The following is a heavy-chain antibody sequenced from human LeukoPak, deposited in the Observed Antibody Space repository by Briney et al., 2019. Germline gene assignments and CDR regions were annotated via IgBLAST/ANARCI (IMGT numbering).Heavy chain of an antibody. CDR2: IYYSGST. D-gene: IGHD6-13*01. CDR3: AREGQADSSSPYYYYYMDV. CDR1: GGSISSSSYY. Sequence: SETLSLTCTVSGGSISSSSYYWGWIRQPPGKGLEWIGSIYYSGSTYYNPSLKSRVTISVDTSKNQFSLKLSSVTAADTAVYYCAREGQADSSSPYYYYYMDVWGKGTTVTVSS. J-gene: IGHJ6*03. V-gene: IGHV4-39*07.